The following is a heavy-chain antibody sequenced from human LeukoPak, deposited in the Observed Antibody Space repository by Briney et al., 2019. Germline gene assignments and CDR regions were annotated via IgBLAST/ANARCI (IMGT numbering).Heavy chain of an antibody. CDR2: ISAYNGNT. D-gene: IGHD6-13*01. J-gene: IGHJ5*02. Sequence: ASVKVSCKASGYTFITYDISWVRQAPGQGLEWMGWISAYNGNTNYAQRLQGRLTMTTDTSTSTAYMELRSLISDDTAVYYCARVVAAAGTYWFDPWGQGTLVTVSS. CDR1: GYTFITYD. V-gene: IGHV1-18*01. CDR3: ARVVAAAGTYWFDP.